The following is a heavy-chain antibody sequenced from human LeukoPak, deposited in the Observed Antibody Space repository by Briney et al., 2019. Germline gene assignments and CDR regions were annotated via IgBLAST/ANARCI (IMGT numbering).Heavy chain of an antibody. CDR3: ARDTTSYYYGSGSWSN. D-gene: IGHD3-10*01. CDR2: IKQDGSEK. Sequence: GGSLRLSCAASGFTFSSYWMTWVRQAPGKGLEWVANIKQDGSEKYYVDSVKGRFTISRDNAKNSLYLQMNSLRAEDTAVYYCARDTTSYYYGSGSWSNWGQGTLVTVSS. CDR1: GFTFSSYW. V-gene: IGHV3-7*01. J-gene: IGHJ4*02.